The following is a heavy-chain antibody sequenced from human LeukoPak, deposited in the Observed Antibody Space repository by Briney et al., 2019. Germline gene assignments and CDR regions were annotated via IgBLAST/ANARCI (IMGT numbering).Heavy chain of an antibody. CDR3: ARDRTTIYYYYYMDV. Sequence: ASVKVSCKASGYTLTSYGISWVRQAPGQGLEWMGWISAYNGNTNYAQKLQGRVTMTTDTSTSTAYMELRSLRSDDTAVYYCARDRTTIYYYYYMDVWGKGTTVTVSS. J-gene: IGHJ6*03. CDR1: GYTLTSYG. V-gene: IGHV1-18*01. D-gene: IGHD1-26*01. CDR2: ISAYNGNT.